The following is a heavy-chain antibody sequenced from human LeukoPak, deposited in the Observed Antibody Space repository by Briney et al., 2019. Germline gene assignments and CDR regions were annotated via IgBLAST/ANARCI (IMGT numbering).Heavy chain of an antibody. D-gene: IGHD2-2*01. CDR2: ISSSSSYI. CDR3: ARDRVDIVVVPLYGMDV. Sequence: GGSPRLSCAASGFTFSSYSMNWVRQAPGKGLEWVSSISSSSSYIYYADSVKGRFTISRDNAKNSLYLQMNSLRAEDTAVYYCARDRVDIVVVPLYGMDVWGQGTTVTVSS. CDR1: GFTFSSYS. J-gene: IGHJ6*02. V-gene: IGHV3-21*01.